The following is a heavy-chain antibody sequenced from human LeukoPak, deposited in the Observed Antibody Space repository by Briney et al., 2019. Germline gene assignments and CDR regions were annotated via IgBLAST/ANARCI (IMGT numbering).Heavy chain of an antibody. CDR1: GDSINSYY. CDR3: ARQGPGAYNWFDP. Sequence: TSETLSLTCIVSGDSINSYYWSWIRQPPGKGLEWVGYIYYIGGTNYNPSLKSRVTISIDTSENQFSLKLRSVTAADTAVYYCARQGPGAYNWFDPWGQGTLVTVSS. V-gene: IGHV4-59*08. CDR2: IYYIGGT. D-gene: IGHD3-10*01. J-gene: IGHJ5*02.